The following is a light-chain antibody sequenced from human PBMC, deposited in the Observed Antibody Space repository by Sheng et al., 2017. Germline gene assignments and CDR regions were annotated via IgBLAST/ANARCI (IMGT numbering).Light chain of an antibody. CDR1: QGISNY. V-gene: IGKV1-27*01. Sequence: DIQMTQSPSSLSASVGDRLSITCRASQGISNYLAWYQQKPGKVPKLLIYGASTLQSGVPSRFSGSGSGTDFTLTVSSLQPEDVGGYYCQQYNSAPFTFGPGTKVEIK. CDR2: GAS. CDR3: QQYNSAPFT. J-gene: IGKJ3*01.